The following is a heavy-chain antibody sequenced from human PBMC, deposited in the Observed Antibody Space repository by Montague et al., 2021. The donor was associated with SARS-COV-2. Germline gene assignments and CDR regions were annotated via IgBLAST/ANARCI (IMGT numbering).Heavy chain of an antibody. D-gene: IGHD2-15*01. Sequence: SETLSLTCTVSGDSISSFYWNWIRQPAGKGLEWIGRIYASGGTNYNPSLKSRVTMSVDTSKNHFSLKLNSVTAADTAVYYCGRGVVAATSVVDYWGRGTLVTVSS. CDR2: IYASGGT. CDR3: GRGVVAATSVVDY. CDR1: GDSISSFY. V-gene: IGHV4-4*07. J-gene: IGHJ4*02.